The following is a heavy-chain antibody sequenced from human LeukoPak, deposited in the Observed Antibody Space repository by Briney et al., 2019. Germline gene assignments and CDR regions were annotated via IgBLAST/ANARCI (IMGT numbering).Heavy chain of an antibody. D-gene: IGHD3-22*01. J-gene: IGHJ6*02. Sequence: SVTLSLTCTVSGGSISRYHWIGLPQAPGKGREWIGYVYYCGSRSYNSFLQRRVTISLDTPKNQFSLKLSSVTAADTAVYYCARSFDSRGYYYYGMDVWGQGTTVTVSS. V-gene: IGHV4-59*01. CDR3: ARSFDSRGYYYYGMDV. CDR2: VYYCGSR. CDR1: GGSISRYH.